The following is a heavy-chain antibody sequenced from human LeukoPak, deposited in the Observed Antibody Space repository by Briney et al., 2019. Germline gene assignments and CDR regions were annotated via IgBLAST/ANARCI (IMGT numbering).Heavy chain of an antibody. CDR3: ATYYCGGDCPLFDY. V-gene: IGHV3-7*01. D-gene: IGHD2-21*02. J-gene: IGHJ4*02. CDR1: GSTLSTNW. CDR2: IKQDGSEK. Sequence: GGPLRFSCAALGSTLSTNWLTWVRKAPGKGLEWVANIKQDGSEKYYVDSVKGRFTISRDNAKNSLYLQMNSLRAEDTTVYYCATYYCGGDCPLFDYWGQGTLVTVSS.